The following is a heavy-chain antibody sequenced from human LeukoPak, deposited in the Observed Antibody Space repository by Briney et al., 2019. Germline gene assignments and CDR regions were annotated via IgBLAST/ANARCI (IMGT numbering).Heavy chain of an antibody. CDR2: TYYRSKWYN. Sequence: SPTLSLTFAISGDSVSSNRDSWTWIRQSPSRGLEWLGRTYYRSKWYNDYAVSLKSRISINPDTSKNQFSLQLNSVTPEDTAVYYCSRSDGASDFDYWGQGTLVTVSS. V-gene: IGHV6-1*01. J-gene: IGHJ4*02. CDR1: GDSVSSNRDS. CDR3: SRSDGASDFDY. D-gene: IGHD5-24*01.